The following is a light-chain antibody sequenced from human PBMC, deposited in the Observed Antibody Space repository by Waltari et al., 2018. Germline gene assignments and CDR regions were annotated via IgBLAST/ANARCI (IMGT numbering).Light chain of an antibody. J-gene: IGLJ2*01. V-gene: IGLV1-40*01. CDR1: SPNIGEGND. CDR2: SHR. Sequence: SGLAQRPTEHGAPGQRATMSSPGRSPNIGEGNDVHWYQLLPGTAPNRLTSSHRNRPSGVPDRFSGSHSGPSASLAITGLPAEDEADYSFQSYDSSLSCSLFGGGTKLTVL. CDR3: QSYDSSLSCSL.